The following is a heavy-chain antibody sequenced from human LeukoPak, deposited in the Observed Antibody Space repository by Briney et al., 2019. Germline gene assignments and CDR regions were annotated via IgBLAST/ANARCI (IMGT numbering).Heavy chain of an antibody. Sequence: GGSLRLSCAASGFTFSSYSMKWVRQAPGKGLEWVSSISSSSSYIYYADSVKGRFTISRDNAKNSLYLQMNSLRAEDTAVYHCARVVSRYYDSSGYSPSTPYDYWGQGTLVTVSS. D-gene: IGHD3-22*01. CDR1: GFTFSSYS. CDR3: ARVVSRYYDSSGYSPSTPYDY. V-gene: IGHV3-21*01. J-gene: IGHJ4*02. CDR2: ISSSSSYI.